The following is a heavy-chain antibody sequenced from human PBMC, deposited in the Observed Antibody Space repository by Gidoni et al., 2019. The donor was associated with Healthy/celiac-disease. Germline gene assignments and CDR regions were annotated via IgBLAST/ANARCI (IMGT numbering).Heavy chain of an antibody. V-gene: IGHV3-21*01. Sequence: EVQLVESGGGLVKPGGSLRLSCAASGFTFSSYSMNWVRQAPGKGLEWVSSISSSSSYIYYADSVKGRFTISRDNAKNSLYLRMNSLRAEDTAVYYCARDGPSDYHDSSGYYPVYFDYWGQGTLVTVSS. J-gene: IGHJ4*02. CDR2: ISSSSSYI. CDR3: ARDGPSDYHDSSGYYPVYFDY. CDR1: GFTFSSYS. D-gene: IGHD3-22*01.